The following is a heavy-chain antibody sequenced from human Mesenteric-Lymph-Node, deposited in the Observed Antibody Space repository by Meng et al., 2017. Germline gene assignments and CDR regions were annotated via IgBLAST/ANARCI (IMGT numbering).Heavy chain of an antibody. J-gene: IGHJ4*02. Sequence: SQTLSLTCAVYGGSFSGYYWSWIRQPPGKGLEWIGEINHSGSTNYNPSLKSRVTISLDMSKNQFSLKVTSVTAADTAVYYCARVGYYYDSGYYRFYYFDYWGQGTLVTVSS. D-gene: IGHD3-22*01. V-gene: IGHV4-34*01. CDR3: ARVGYYYDSGYYRFYYFDY. CDR1: GGSFSGYY. CDR2: INHSGST.